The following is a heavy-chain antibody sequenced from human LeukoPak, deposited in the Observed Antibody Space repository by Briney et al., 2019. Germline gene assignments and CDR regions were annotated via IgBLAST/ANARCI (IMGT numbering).Heavy chain of an antibody. J-gene: IGHJ4*02. D-gene: IGHD6-6*01. CDR3: VKGSSSSRPYYFDY. CDR2: ITDSGGDT. V-gene: IGHV3-23*01. Sequence: GSLRLSCAASGFTFSRYAMSWVRQAPGKGLEWVSAITDSGGDTFHADSVKGRLTISRDNSKNALYLQTNSLRVEDTAVYYCVKGSSSSRPYYFDYWGQGTLVTVSS. CDR1: GFTFSRYA.